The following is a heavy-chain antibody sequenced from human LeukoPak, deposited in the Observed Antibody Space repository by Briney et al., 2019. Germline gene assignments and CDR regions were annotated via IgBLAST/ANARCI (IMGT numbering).Heavy chain of an antibody. CDR2: ITYGGST. D-gene: IGHD3-10*01. Sequence: SETLSLTCTVSGASISSFHWSWIRQSPGKGLEWIGYITYGGSTNYNPSLKSRVTIPVDASKNQLSLQLNSVTAADTAVYFCANDSGSSPTFEFWGQGTLVTVSS. J-gene: IGHJ4*02. CDR1: GASISSFH. V-gene: IGHV4-59*01. CDR3: ANDSGSSPTFEF.